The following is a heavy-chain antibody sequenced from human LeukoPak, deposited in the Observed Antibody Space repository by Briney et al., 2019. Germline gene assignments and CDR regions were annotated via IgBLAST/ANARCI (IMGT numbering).Heavy chain of an antibody. J-gene: IGHJ4*02. V-gene: IGHV1-18*01. CDR2: ISAYSGNT. Sequence: ASVKVSCKTSGYTFSSYGISWVRQAPGQGLEWMEWISAYSGNTYYAKSLQDRVTMTTDTSTNTAYMELRSLRSDDTAVYWCARDTVAVAGRFVYWGQGTQVTVSS. CDR3: ARDTVAVAGRFVY. D-gene: IGHD6-19*01. CDR1: GYTFSSYG.